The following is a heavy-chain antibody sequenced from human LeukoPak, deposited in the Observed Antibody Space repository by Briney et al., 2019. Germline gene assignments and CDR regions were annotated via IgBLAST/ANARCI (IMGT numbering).Heavy chain of an antibody. CDR3: ARLLTIGPSDAFDI. Sequence: ASVKVSCKASGYTFTGYYMHWVRQAPGQGLEWMGWINPNSGGTNYAQKFQGWVTMTRDTSISTAYMELSRLRSDDTAVYYCARLLTIGPSDAFDIWGQGTMVIVSS. D-gene: IGHD3-9*01. V-gene: IGHV1-2*04. J-gene: IGHJ3*02. CDR1: GYTFTGYY. CDR2: INPNSGGT.